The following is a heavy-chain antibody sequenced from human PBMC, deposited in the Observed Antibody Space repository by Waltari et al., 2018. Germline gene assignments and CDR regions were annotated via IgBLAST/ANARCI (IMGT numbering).Heavy chain of an antibody. CDR3: SRGAPTLGAYAQFLED. D-gene: IGHD4-17*01. V-gene: IGHV1-46*01. CDR2: INPINTYG. CDR1: GYTLTNYY. J-gene: IGHJ4*02. Sequence: QVQLVQSGAEVKKPGASVMISCRASGYTLTNYYIHWVRQAPGQGLEWIGMINPINTYGTYTERLKARVTMTSDTSTSKVYMELSGLRSEDTALYFCSRGAPTLGAYAQFLEDWGQGTLVTVSS.